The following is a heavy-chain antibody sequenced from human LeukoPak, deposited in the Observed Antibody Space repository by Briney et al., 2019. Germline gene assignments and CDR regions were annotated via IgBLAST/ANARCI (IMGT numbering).Heavy chain of an antibody. CDR1: GGSFSGYY. CDR3: AEAYCGGDCYSGYDAFDI. D-gene: IGHD2-21*02. V-gene: IGHV4-34*01. CDR2: INHSGST. J-gene: IGHJ3*02. Sequence: SETLSLTCAVYGGSFSGYYWSWIRQPPGKGLEWIGEINHSGSTNYNPSLKSRVTISVDTSKNQLFLKLSSVIAADTAVYYCAEAYCGGDCYSGYDAFDIWGQGTMVTVSS.